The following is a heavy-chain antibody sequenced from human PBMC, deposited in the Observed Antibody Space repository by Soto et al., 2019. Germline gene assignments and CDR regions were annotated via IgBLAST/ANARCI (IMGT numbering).Heavy chain of an antibody. J-gene: IGHJ4*02. D-gene: IGHD2-15*01. CDR2: ISGSGGST. CDR1: GFTFSSYA. CDR3: AKDRSYCSGGSCPTTYYFDY. Sequence: GGSLRLSCAASGFTFSSYAMSWVRQAPGKGLEWVSAISGSGGSTYYADSVKGRFTISRDNSKNTLYLQMNSLRAEDTAVYYCAKDRSYCSGGSCPTTYYFDYWGQGTLVTVSS. V-gene: IGHV3-23*01.